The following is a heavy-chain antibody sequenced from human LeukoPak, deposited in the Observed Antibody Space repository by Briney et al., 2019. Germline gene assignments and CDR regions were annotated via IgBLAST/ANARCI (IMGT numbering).Heavy chain of an antibody. D-gene: IGHD6-19*01. CDR1: GFTFSTYS. J-gene: IGHJ4*02. CDR2: IYPSGDST. CDR3: AKDVVPDSGWDLDY. V-gene: IGHV3-23*01. Sequence: GGSLRLSCAASGFTFSTYSMTWVRQGPGKGLEWVSSIYPSGDSTFYADSVKGRFTISRDNTKNTLYLQMSSLRTEDTAIYYCAKDVVPDSGWDLDYWGQGTLVTVSS.